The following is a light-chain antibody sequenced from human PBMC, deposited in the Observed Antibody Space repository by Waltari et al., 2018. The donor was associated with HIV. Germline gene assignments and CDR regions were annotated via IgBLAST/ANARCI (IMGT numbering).Light chain of an antibody. CDR1: SSDVGGYNY. V-gene: IGLV2-8*01. J-gene: IGLJ2*01. Sequence: QSALTQPPSASGSPGQSVTISCTGTSSDVGGYNYVSWYQQHPGKAPKLMIYEVSKRPSGGPDRFSGSKSGNTASLTVSGLQAEDEADYYCSSYAGSNTHVVFGGGTELTVL. CDR2: EVS. CDR3: SSYAGSNTHVV.